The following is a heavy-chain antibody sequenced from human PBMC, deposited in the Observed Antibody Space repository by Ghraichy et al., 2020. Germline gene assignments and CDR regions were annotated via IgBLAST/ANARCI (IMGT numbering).Heavy chain of an antibody. CDR2: ISTTGGTT. CDR3: ANYGQRLADC. V-gene: IGHV3-23*01. D-gene: IGHD4-17*01. J-gene: IGHJ4*02. Sequence: GGSLRLSCAASGFTFSNHYMIWVRQAPGKGLEWVSVISTTGGTTNYADSVKGRFTISRDNSKNTLYLQMNSLRAEDTAVYYCANYGQRLADCWGQGTLVTVSS. CDR1: GFTFSNHY.